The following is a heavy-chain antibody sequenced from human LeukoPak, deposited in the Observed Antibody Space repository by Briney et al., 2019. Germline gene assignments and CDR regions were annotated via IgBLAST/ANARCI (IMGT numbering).Heavy chain of an antibody. CDR2: ISSSSYI. D-gene: IGHD3-22*01. Sequence: PGGSLRLSCAASGFTFSSYSMNWVRQAPGKGLEWVSSISSSSYIYYADSVKGRFTISRDNAKNSLYLQMNSLRAEDTAVHYCATGYYYDSSGYPSFDYWGQGTLVTVSS. CDR1: GFTFSSYS. J-gene: IGHJ4*02. V-gene: IGHV3-21*01. CDR3: ATGYYYDSSGYPSFDY.